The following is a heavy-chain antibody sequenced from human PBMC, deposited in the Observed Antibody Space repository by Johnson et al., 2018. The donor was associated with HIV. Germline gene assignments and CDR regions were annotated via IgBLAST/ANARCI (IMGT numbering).Heavy chain of an antibody. CDR1: GFTVSSNY. CDR2: IYSGGST. CDR3: AREFNIVVVSSCRWAFDI. D-gene: IGHD2-15*01. J-gene: IGHJ3*02. V-gene: IGHV3-66*02. Sequence: VQLVESGGGVVRPGGSLRLSCAASGFTVSSNYMSWVRQAPGKGLEWVSVIYSGGSTYYADSVKGRFTISRDTSKNTLYLQMNSLRAEDTAVYYCAREFNIVVVSSCRWAFDIWGQGTLVTVSS.